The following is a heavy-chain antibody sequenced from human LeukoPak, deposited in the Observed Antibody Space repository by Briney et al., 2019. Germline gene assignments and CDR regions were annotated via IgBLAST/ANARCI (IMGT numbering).Heavy chain of an antibody. J-gene: IGHJ5*02. CDR3: ARRGDNWFDP. CDR1: GYSFTSYW. Sequence: GESLKIPFKGSGYSFTSYWIGWVRQMPGKGLEWMGLIYPGDSETRYSPSFQGQVTISVDKSISTAYLQWNSLKASDTAMYYCARRGDNWFDPWGQGTLVTVSS. CDR2: IYPGDSET. V-gene: IGHV5-51*01.